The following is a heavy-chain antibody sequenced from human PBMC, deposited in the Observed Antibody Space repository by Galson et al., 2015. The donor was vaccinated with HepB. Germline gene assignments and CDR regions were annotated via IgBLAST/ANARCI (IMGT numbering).Heavy chain of an antibody. V-gene: IGHV1-8*01. CDR3: ARLVSLYYYYYGMDV. Sequence: SVKVSCKASGYTFTSYDINWVRQATGQGLEWMGWMNPNSGNTGYAQKFQGRVSMTRNTSISTVYMELSSLRSEDTAVYYCARLVSLYYYYYGMDVWGQGTTVTVSS. D-gene: IGHD2-21*01. CDR1: GYTFTSYD. CDR2: MNPNSGNT. J-gene: IGHJ6*02.